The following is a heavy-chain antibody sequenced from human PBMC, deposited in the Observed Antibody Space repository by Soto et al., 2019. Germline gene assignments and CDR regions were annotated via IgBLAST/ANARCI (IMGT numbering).Heavy chain of an antibody. CDR1: GFSLSNARMG. Sequence: QVTLKESGPVLVKPTETLTLTCTVSGFSLSNARMGVSWIHQPPGKALEWLAHIFSNDEKSYSTSLKSRLTISNEPSKSQVVLTTTNMDPVDTATYYCARILGSSWSGWFDPWGQGTLVTVSS. CDR3: ARILGSSWSGWFDP. D-gene: IGHD6-13*01. V-gene: IGHV2-26*01. J-gene: IGHJ5*02. CDR2: IFSNDEK.